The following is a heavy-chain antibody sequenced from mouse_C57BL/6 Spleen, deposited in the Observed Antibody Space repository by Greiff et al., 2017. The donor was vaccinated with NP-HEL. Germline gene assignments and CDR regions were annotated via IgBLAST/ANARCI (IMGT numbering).Heavy chain of an antibody. V-gene: IGHV1-64*01. J-gene: IGHJ3*01. CDR1: GYTFTSYW. D-gene: IGHD1-1*01. CDR2: IHPNSGST. Sequence: VQLQQPGAELVKPGASVKLSCKASGYTFTSYWMHWVKQRPGQGLEWIGMIHPNSGSTNYNEKFKSKATLTVDKSSSTAYMQLSSLTSEDSAVYYCARALRYLFAYWGQGTLVTVSA. CDR3: ARALRYLFAY.